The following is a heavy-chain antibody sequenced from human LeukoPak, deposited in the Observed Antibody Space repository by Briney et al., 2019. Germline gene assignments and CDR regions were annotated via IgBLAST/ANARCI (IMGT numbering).Heavy chain of an antibody. Sequence: SETLSLTCTVSGGSISSSSYYWGWIRQPPGKGLEWIGSIYYSGSTYYNPSLKSRVTISVDTSKNQFSLKLSSVTAADTAVYYCARIRTGGVPGYCSGGSCHFDYWGQGTLVTVSS. V-gene: IGHV4-39*07. D-gene: IGHD2-15*01. CDR3: ARIRTGGVPGYCSGGSCHFDY. CDR2: IYYSGST. CDR1: GGSISSSSYY. J-gene: IGHJ4*02.